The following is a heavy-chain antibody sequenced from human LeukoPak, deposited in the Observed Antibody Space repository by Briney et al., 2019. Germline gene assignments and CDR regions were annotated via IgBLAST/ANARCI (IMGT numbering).Heavy chain of an antibody. J-gene: IGHJ5*02. CDR3: ARHIAAAGTRNWSDP. CDR2: INHSGST. Sequence: SETLSLTCAVYGGSFSGYYWSWIRQPPGKGLEWIGEINHSGSTNYNPSLKSRVTISVDTSKDQFSLKLSSVTAADTAVYYCARHIAAAGTRNWSDPWGQGTLVTVSS. V-gene: IGHV4-34*01. CDR1: GGSFSGYY. D-gene: IGHD6-13*01.